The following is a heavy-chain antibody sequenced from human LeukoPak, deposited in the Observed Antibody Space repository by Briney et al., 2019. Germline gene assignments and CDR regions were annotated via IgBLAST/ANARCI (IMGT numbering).Heavy chain of an antibody. D-gene: IGHD2-2*01. V-gene: IGHV4-61*08. Sequence: PSETLSLTCTVSGGSISSGGYYWSWIRQPPGKGLEWIGYIYHSGNTNYNPSLKSRVTISVDTSKNQFSLRLSSVTAADTAVYYCARYCESASCYASFDCWGQGTLVTVSS. J-gene: IGHJ4*02. CDR2: IYHSGNT. CDR1: GGSISSGGYY. CDR3: ARYCESASCYASFDC.